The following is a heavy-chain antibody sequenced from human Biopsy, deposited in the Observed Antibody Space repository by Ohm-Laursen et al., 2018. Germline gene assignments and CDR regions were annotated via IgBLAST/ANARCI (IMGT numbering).Heavy chain of an antibody. CDR3: ARTPGKAVAGRCLDL. CDR2: IYSSGGS. Sequence: SDTLSLTCSVSGGSTNDYFWSWIRQPAGETLEWIGRIYSSGGSSYNPSLKSRISMSMDTSNNQFSLTLTSVTAADTAVYYCARTPGKAVAGRCLDLWGRGTLVTVSS. V-gene: IGHV4-4*07. CDR1: GGSTNDYF. J-gene: IGHJ2*01. D-gene: IGHD6-19*01.